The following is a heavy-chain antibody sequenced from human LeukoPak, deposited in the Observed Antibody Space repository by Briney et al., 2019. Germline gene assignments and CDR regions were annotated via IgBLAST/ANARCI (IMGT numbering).Heavy chain of an antibody. D-gene: IGHD3-10*01. CDR3: ARTVGTMGRGAYKINWFDP. CDR2: NYTGDSDT. J-gene: IGHJ5*02. CDR1: GYSFTSYW. Sequence: GESLKISCKGSGYSFTSYWIGWVRQMPGKGLGWMGINYTGDSDTRYSPSFQGQVNISADKSISTAYLQWSSLKASDTDMYYCARTVGTMGRGAYKINWFDPWGQGTLVTVSS. V-gene: IGHV5-51*01.